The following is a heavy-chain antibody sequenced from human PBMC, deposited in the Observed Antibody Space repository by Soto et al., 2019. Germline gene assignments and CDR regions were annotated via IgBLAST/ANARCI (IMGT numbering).Heavy chain of an antibody. CDR2: IYYSGST. V-gene: IGHV4-31*11. Sequence: QVQLQQWGAGLLKPSETLSLTCAVYGGSISSGGYYWSWIRQHPGKGLEWIGYIYYSGSTYYNPSLKSRVTISVDTSKNQFSLKLSSVTAADTAVYYCARGLDDYSNPLDYWGQGTLVTVSS. J-gene: IGHJ4*02. D-gene: IGHD4-4*01. CDR3: ARGLDDYSNPLDY. CDR1: GGSISSGGYY.